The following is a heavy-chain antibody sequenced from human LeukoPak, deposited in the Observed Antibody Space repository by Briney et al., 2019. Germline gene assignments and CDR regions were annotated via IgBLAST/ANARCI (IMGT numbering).Heavy chain of an antibody. D-gene: IGHD3-10*01. CDR3: AKCLEVNESGSGGDAFDI. CDR2: ISGSGGST. Sequence: VRSPRLSCAASGLTFSSDDMSWVGQAPGKGLEWVSAISGSGGSTYYADSVKGRFTISRDNSKNTLYLQMNSLRAEDTAVYYCAKCLEVNESGSGGDAFDIWGHG. CDR1: GLTFSSDD. J-gene: IGHJ3*02. V-gene: IGHV3-23*01.